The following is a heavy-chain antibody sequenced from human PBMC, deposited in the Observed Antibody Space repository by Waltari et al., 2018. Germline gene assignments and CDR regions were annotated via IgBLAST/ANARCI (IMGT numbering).Heavy chain of an antibody. CDR3: TRNPGY. V-gene: IGHV3-74*03. CDR2: MKTDGTSI. CDR1: DFFTDYW. J-gene: IGHJ4*02. Sequence: EVQLENSGGGLVQPGGSLRLSCAASDFFTDYWLDWVRQAPGKGLVWVSRMKTDGTSITYADSVKGRFTISRDSAKNTYYLQMNSLRAEDTAVYYCTRNPGYWGQGTLVTVSS.